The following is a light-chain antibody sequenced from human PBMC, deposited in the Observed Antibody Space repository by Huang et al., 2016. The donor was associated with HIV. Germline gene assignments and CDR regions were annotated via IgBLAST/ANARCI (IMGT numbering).Light chain of an antibody. CDR3: QQRSNWPWT. CDR1: QSVSSH. Sequence: EIVLTQSPATLSLSLGERATLSCRASQSVSSHLAWYQPKVGQALRLLLYDASNRSPGFPARFSGSGSGTDFALTISSLEPEDFAVYYCQQRSNWPWTFGQGTKVEIK. V-gene: IGKV3-11*01. J-gene: IGKJ1*01. CDR2: DAS.